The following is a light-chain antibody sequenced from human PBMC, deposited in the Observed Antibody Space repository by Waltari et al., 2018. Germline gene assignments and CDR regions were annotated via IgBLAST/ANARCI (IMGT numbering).Light chain of an antibody. Sequence: DIQMTQSPSFLSASVGDRVTITCRASQSISSYLNWYQMKPGKAPELLIYGASTVQSGVPSRFSGSGFGTDFTLTISSLQPEDFATYYCQQTYRLITFGPGTKVDLK. CDR3: QQTYRLIT. CDR2: GAS. V-gene: IGKV1-39*01. J-gene: IGKJ3*01. CDR1: QSISSY.